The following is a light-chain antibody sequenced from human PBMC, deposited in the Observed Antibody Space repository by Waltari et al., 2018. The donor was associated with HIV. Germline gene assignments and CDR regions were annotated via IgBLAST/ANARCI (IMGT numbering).Light chain of an antibody. CDR3: QQSFSPPYT. J-gene: IGKJ2*01. Sequence: DIQMTQSPSSLSASVGDRVTITCRTSQSISTYLNWYQRKPGKAPKLLIYGVSTLQTGVPSRFSGSGSGTDFTLTISSLQPEDFGIYYCQQSFSPPYTFGQGTKVEIK. V-gene: IGKV1-39*01. CDR2: GVS. CDR1: QSISTY.